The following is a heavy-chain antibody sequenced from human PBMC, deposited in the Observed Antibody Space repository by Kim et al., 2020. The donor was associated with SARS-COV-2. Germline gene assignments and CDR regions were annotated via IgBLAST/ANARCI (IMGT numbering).Heavy chain of an antibody. CDR3: ARHLRAGFIAARPFYFDH. Sequence: SETLSLTCTVSGGSISSSSYYWGWIRQPPGKGLEWIGSIYYNGSTYYNPSLKSRVTISLEKSKNKLSLRLSTVTAADTAVYYCARHLRAGFIAARPFYFDHWARGTRVTVSS. J-gene: IGHJ4*02. D-gene: IGHD6-6*01. CDR2: IYYNGST. V-gene: IGHV4-39*01. CDR1: GGSISSSSYY.